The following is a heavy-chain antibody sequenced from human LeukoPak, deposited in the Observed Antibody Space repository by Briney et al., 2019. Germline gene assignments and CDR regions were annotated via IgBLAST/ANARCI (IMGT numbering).Heavy chain of an antibody. J-gene: IGHJ6*02. CDR3: ARDRRIVGATDVYYYGMDV. CDR2: IYYSGST. CDR1: GGSISSGDYY. D-gene: IGHD1-26*01. Sequence: NPSQTLSLTCTVSGGSISSGDYYWSWIRQPPGKGLEWIGYIYYSGSTYYNPSLKSRVTISVDRSKNQFSLKLSSVTAADTAVYYCARDRRIVGATDVYYYGMDVWGQGTTVTVSS. V-gene: IGHV4-30-4*08.